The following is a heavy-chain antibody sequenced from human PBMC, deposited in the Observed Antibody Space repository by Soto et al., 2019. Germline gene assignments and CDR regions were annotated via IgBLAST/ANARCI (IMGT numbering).Heavy chain of an antibody. CDR2: IYYSGNT. J-gene: IGHJ4*02. V-gene: IGHV4-59*01. D-gene: IGHD2-21*01. CDR1: GGSISSDY. CDR3: ARLFARQLDS. Sequence: QVQLQESGPGLVKPSETLSLTCSVSGGSISSDYWSWIRQSPGKGLEWIGYIYYSGNTNYNPSLKSRVTIAVDTSRDQFSLNLSSVTAADTAVYYCARLFARQLDSWGQGTPVTVSS.